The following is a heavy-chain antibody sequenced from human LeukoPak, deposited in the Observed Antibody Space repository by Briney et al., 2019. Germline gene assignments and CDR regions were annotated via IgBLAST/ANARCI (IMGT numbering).Heavy chain of an antibody. CDR1: GFTFSSYW. CDR2: INNDGSST. V-gene: IGHV3-74*01. CDR3: ARDEVATIDY. J-gene: IGHJ4*02. Sequence: GGSLRLSCAASGFTFSSYWMHWVRQAPGKGLVWVSRINNDGSSTSYADSVKGRFTISRDNAKITLYLQMNSLRAEDTAVYYCARDEVATIDYWGQGTLVTVSS. D-gene: IGHD5-12*01.